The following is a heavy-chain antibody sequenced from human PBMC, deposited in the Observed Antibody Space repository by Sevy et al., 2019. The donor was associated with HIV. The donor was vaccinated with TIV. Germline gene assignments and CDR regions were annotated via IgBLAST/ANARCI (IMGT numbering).Heavy chain of an antibody. V-gene: IGHV3-23*01. Sequence: GGSLRLSCAVSGFSFDSYGMTWVRQAPGKGLEWVSGISGSGTRTYYADSVEGRFSISRDNSKNRLYLQMNSLRSEDTDIYYCAKGGGGHYDPDEIGYYFYYYNMDVWGKGTTVTVSS. CDR1: GFSFDSYG. J-gene: IGHJ6*03. CDR3: AKGGGGHYDPDEIGYYFYYYNMDV. D-gene: IGHD3-22*01. CDR2: ISGSGTRT.